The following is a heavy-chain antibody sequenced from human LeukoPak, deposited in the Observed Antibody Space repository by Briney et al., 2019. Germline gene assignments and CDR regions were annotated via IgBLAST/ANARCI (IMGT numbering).Heavy chain of an antibody. CDR2: IKQDGSEK. CDR3: ARERRHYYDNSSFTDY. V-gene: IGHV3-7*05. D-gene: IGHD3-22*01. Sequence: GGSLRLSGAASGFIFSNYWMSWVRQAPGKGLEWVANIKQDGSEKYSVDSVKGRFTISRDNAENSIYLQMNSLRAEDTAVYYCARERRHYYDNSSFTDYWGQGTLVTVSS. CDR1: GFIFSNYW. J-gene: IGHJ4*02.